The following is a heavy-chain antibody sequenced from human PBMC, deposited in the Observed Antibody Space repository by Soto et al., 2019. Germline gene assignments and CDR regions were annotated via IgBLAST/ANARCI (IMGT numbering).Heavy chain of an antibody. CDR3: ARSGRVPAAVDY. V-gene: IGHV4-59*01. D-gene: IGHD2-2*01. CDR1: TGSLNSYY. CDR2: IYYSGST. Sequence: PSETLSLTCTVSTGSLNSYYWSWIRQSPGKGLEWIGYIYYSGSTNYNPSLKSRVNISVDTSKNQLSLKLDSVTTADTAVYYCARSGRVPAAVDYWGQGTLVTVSS. J-gene: IGHJ4*02.